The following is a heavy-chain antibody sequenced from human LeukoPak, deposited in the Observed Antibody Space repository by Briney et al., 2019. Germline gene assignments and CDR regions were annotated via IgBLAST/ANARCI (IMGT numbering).Heavy chain of an antibody. D-gene: IGHD2-15*01. J-gene: IGHJ3*02. V-gene: IGHV3-21*01. CDR2: ISSSSSYI. Sequence: GGSLRLSCAASGFTLSSYSMNWVRQAPGKGLEWVSSISSSSSYIYYADSVKGRFTISRDNAKNSLYLQMNSLRAEDTAVYYCASYCSGGSCYYPWAFDIWGQGTMVTVSS. CDR3: ASYCSGGSCYYPWAFDI. CDR1: GFTLSSYS.